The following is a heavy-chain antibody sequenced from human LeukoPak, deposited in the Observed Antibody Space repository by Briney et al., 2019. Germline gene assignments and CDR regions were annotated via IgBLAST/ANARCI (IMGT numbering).Heavy chain of an antibody. Sequence: GGSLRLSCTASGFTFSTYSINWVRQAPGKGLEWVSSISSSSTYIYYADSVKGRFTISRNNAKNSLFLQMNSLRPEDTAVYYCTRERGSGSYYEPIDAFDIWGQGTMVTVSS. CDR2: ISSSSTYI. V-gene: IGHV3-21*01. CDR3: TRERGSGSYYEPIDAFDI. J-gene: IGHJ3*02. CDR1: GFTFSTYS. D-gene: IGHD1-26*01.